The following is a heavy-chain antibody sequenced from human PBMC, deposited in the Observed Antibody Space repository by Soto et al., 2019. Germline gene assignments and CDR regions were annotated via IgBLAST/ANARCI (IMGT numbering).Heavy chain of an antibody. CDR2: IHPSGGGT. CDR3: ARGGHIAVVTASFDY. D-gene: IGHD2-21*02. CDR1: GYTFYTYY. J-gene: IGHJ4*02. Sequence: GASVKVSCKPSGYTFYTYYLHWVRQAPGQALEWMGVIHPSGGGTTYAQKFLGRVTVTRDTSTSTVFMELSSLRSDDTAVYYCARGGHIAVVTASFDYWGQGTLVTVSS. V-gene: IGHV1-46*02.